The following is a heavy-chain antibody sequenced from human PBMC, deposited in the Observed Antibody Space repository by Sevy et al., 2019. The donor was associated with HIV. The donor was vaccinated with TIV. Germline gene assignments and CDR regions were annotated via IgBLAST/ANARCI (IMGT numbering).Heavy chain of an antibody. D-gene: IGHD1-26*01. CDR1: GFTFSDYN. J-gene: IGHJ4*02. CDR2: IRGTGDTI. Sequence: GGSLRLSCAASGFTFSDYNMIWIRQAPGRGLEWISYIRGTGDTIYYAGSVKGRFTISRDNAKNSLSLQMNSLTAGDTAVYYCARVFGIGIVGATPDYWGQGTLVTVSS. CDR3: ARVFGIGIVGATPDY. V-gene: IGHV3-11*01.